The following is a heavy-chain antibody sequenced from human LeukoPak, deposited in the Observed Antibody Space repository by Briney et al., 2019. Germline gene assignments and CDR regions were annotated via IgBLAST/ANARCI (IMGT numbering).Heavy chain of an antibody. CDR2: INGDGSAT. D-gene: IGHD7-27*01. J-gene: IGHJ4*02. V-gene: IGHV3-74*01. CDR1: GFTFSGHW. Sequence: GGSLRLSCAASGFTFSGHWMYWLRQAPGKGLAWVSRINGDGSATNYAGSMKGRFTFSRDNARNIVYLQMNSLREDDTAVYYCARDLNWGQVDYWGQGTLVTVSS. CDR3: ARDLNWGQVDY.